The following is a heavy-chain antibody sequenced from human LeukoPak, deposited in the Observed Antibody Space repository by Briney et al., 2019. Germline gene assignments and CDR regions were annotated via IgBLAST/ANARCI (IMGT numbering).Heavy chain of an antibody. V-gene: IGHV4-30-4*08. Sequence: PSETLSLTCTVSGGSISSGDYYWSWIRQPPGNGLEEIGNIYYTGSAYYNPSLKSRVNISVDTSKNQFSLRLSSVTAADTAVYYCARLLLWFGELSAADYWGQGTLVTVSS. J-gene: IGHJ4*02. D-gene: IGHD3-10*01. CDR1: GGSISSGDYY. CDR2: IYYTGSA. CDR3: ARLLLWFGELSAADY.